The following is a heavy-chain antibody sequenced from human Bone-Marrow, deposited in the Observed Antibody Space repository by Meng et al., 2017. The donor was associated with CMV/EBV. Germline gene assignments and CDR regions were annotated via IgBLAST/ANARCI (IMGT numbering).Heavy chain of an antibody. D-gene: IGHD3-3*01. CDR2: IHYSGST. CDR3: ARDPSRSGVYGYYYGMDV. Sequence: GSLRLSCTVSGDSIRNYYWNWIRQPPGKGLEWIGFIHYSGSTNYNPSLKSRVTMSVETSKDQISLKLNSVTAADTAVYFCARDPSRSGVYGYYYGMDVWVQGTTVTVSS. V-gene: IGHV4-59*01. CDR1: GDSIRNYY. J-gene: IGHJ6*02.